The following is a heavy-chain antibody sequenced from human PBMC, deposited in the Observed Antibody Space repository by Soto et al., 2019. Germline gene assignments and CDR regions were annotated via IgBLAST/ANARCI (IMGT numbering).Heavy chain of an antibody. V-gene: IGHV4-59*08. CDR3: ARHGANILNGYHPGFDP. CDR2: IYYSGST. D-gene: IGHD3-9*01. CDR1: GGSISSYY. J-gene: IGHJ5*02. Sequence: SETLSLTCTVSGGSISSYYWSWIRQPPGKGLEWIGYIYYSGSTNYNPSLKSRVTISVDTSKNQFSLKLSSVTAADTAVYYCARHGANILNGYHPGFDPWGQGTLVTVS.